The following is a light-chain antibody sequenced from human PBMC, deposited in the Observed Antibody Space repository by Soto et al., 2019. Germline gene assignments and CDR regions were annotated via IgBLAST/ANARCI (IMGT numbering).Light chain of an antibody. Sequence: QSVLTQPRSVSGSPGQSVTISCTGTSXDVGNYNYVSWYQQHPGKAPKLMISDVSKRPSGVPDRFSGSNSGNTASLTISGLQAEDEADYYCCSYAGSATYVFGSGTKVTVL. CDR1: SXDVGNYNY. CDR2: DVS. CDR3: CSYAGSATYV. V-gene: IGLV2-11*01. J-gene: IGLJ1*01.